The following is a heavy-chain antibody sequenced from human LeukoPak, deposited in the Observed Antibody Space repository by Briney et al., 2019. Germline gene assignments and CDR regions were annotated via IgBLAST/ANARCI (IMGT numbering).Heavy chain of an antibody. V-gene: IGHV4-39*07. CDR1: GGSVDSGSYY. D-gene: IGHD2-2*01. Sequence: SETLSLTCTVSGGSVDSGSYYWGWIRQSPGKGLEWIGSIYYSGDTYYNPSLKSRVTISVDTSKNQFSLKLSSVTAADTAVYYCARVLGVPAARGWFDPWGQGTLVTVSS. J-gene: IGHJ5*02. CDR3: ARVLGVPAARGWFDP. CDR2: IYYSGDT.